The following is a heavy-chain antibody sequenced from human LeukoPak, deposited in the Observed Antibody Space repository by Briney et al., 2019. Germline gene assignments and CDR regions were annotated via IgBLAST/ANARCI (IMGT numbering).Heavy chain of an antibody. D-gene: IGHD3-3*01. CDR1: GFTVSSNY. J-gene: IGHJ4*02. Sequence: GGSLRLSCAASGFTVSSNYMSWVRQAPGKGLEWVAFIRYDGSNKYYADSVKGRFTISRDNSKNTLYLQMSSLRAEDTAVYYCAKERITIFGVAAYYFDYWGQGTLVTVSS. CDR2: IRYDGSNK. CDR3: AKERITIFGVAAYYFDY. V-gene: IGHV3-30*02.